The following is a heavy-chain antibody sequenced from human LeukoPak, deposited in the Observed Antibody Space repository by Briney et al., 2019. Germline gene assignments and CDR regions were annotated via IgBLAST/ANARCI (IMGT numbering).Heavy chain of an antibody. CDR2: IYYSGST. CDR1: SGSISRYY. J-gene: IGHJ4*02. V-gene: IGHV4-59*01. Sequence: SETLSLTCTVSSGSISRYYWSWIRQPPGKGLEWIGYIYYSGSTNYNPSLKSRVTISIDTSKNQFSLKLSSVTAADTAVYYCARGPSGYDSYFDYWGQGTLVTVSS. CDR3: ARGPSGYDSYFDY. D-gene: IGHD5-12*01.